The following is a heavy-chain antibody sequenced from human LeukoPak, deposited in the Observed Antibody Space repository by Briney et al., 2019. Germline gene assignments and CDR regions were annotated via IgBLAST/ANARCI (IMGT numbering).Heavy chain of an antibody. Sequence: PSETLSLTCTVSGGSISSSSYYWGWIRQPPGKGLEWIGGIFYSGSTYYNPSLKSRVTISVDTSKNQFSLKLSSVTAADTAVYYCARVYLLYGSGNSWFDPWGQGTLVTVSS. D-gene: IGHD3-10*01. J-gene: IGHJ5*02. CDR2: IFYSGST. V-gene: IGHV4-39*07. CDR1: GGSISSSSYY. CDR3: ARVYLLYGSGNSWFDP.